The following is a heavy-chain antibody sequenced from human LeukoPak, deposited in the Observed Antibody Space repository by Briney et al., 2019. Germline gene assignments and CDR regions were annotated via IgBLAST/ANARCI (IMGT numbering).Heavy chain of an antibody. Sequence: GGSLRLSCAASGFTFSNYEMNWVRQAPGKGLEWVSYISSHGLTRYYADSVKGRFTISRDDAKNSLCLQMNSLRAEDTAVYYCARVVARLYYFDYWGQGTLVTVSS. CDR1: GFTFSNYE. V-gene: IGHV3-48*03. CDR2: ISSHGLTR. D-gene: IGHD5-12*01. CDR3: ARVVARLYYFDY. J-gene: IGHJ4*02.